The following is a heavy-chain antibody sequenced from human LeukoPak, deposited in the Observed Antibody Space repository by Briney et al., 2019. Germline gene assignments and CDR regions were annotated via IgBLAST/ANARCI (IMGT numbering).Heavy chain of an antibody. CDR2: ISYDGSNK. V-gene: IGHV3-30*18. Sequence: GGSLRLSYAASGFTFSSYGMHWVRQAPGKGLEWVAVISYDGSNKYYADSVKGRFTISRDNSKNTLYLQMNSLRAEDTAVYYCAKSFRSSGWYEFFDYWGQGTLVTVSS. J-gene: IGHJ4*02. D-gene: IGHD6-19*01. CDR1: GFTFSSYG. CDR3: AKSFRSSGWYEFFDY.